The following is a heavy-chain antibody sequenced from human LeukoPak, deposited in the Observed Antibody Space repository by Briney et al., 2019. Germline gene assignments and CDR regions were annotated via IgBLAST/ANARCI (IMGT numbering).Heavy chain of an antibody. D-gene: IGHD1-26*01. Sequence: SETLSLTCTVSGGSISSYYWSWIRQPPGKGLEWIEYIYYSGSTNYNPSLKSRVTISVDTSKNQFSLKLSSVTAADTAVYYCARGQVSFSAVSPFDYWGQGTLVTISS. V-gene: IGHV4-59*01. CDR2: IYYSGST. CDR3: ARGQVSFSAVSPFDY. CDR1: GGSISSYY. J-gene: IGHJ4*02.